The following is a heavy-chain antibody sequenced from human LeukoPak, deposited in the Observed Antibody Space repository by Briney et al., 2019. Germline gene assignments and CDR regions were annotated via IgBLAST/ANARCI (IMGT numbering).Heavy chain of an antibody. D-gene: IGHD6-19*01. CDR2: IYYSGST. Sequence: PSETLSLTCTVSGGSISSYYWSWIRQPPGKGLEWIGYIYYSGSTNYNPSLKSRVTISVDTSKNQFSLKLSSVTAADTAVYYCARLIDLKYSSGWSTGFDPWGQGTLVTVSP. CDR1: GGSISSYY. J-gene: IGHJ5*02. V-gene: IGHV4-59*08. CDR3: ARLIDLKYSSGWSTGFDP.